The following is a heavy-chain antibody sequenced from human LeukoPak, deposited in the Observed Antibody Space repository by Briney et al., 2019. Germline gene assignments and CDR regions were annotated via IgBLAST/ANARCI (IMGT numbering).Heavy chain of an antibody. V-gene: IGHV3-7*01. CDR2: IKGDGSET. CDR1: GSGFTFSEFW. J-gene: IGHJ6*03. D-gene: IGHD2-2*01. CDR3: AREAYCGGPSCFAVNYMDV. Sequence: GGSLRLSCVASGSGFTFSEFWMGWVRQAPGERLEWVANIKGDGSETYYVDSVKGRFTISRDNVKNSVYLQMNSLRADDTSMYRCAREAYCGGPSCFAVNYMDVWGKGTMVTVSS.